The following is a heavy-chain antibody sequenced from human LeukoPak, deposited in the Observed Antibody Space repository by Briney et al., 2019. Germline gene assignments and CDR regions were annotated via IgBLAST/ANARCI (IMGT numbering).Heavy chain of an antibody. D-gene: IGHD6-13*01. Sequence: KPSETLSLTCTVSGGSISSYYWSWIRQPPGKGLEWIGYIYYSGSTNYNPSLKSRVTISVDTSKNQFSLKLSSVTAADTAVYYCARHRGYSSSWYVPEDFDLWGRGTLVTVSS. CDR1: GGSISSYY. CDR2: IYYSGST. J-gene: IGHJ2*01. V-gene: IGHV4-59*08. CDR3: ARHRGYSSSWYVPEDFDL.